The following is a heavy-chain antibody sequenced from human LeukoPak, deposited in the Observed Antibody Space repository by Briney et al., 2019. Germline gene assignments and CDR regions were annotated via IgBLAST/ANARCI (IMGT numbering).Heavy chain of an antibody. J-gene: IGHJ4*02. CDR2: ISGSGGST. D-gene: IGHD2-2*02. Sequence: GGSLRLSCAASGFTFSSYAMSWVRQAPGKGLEWVSAISGSGGSTYYADSVKGRFTISRGNSKNTLYLQMNSLRAEDTAVYYCAKDRAQLLYHYYFDYWGQGTLVTVSS. V-gene: IGHV3-23*01. CDR3: AKDRAQLLYHYYFDY. CDR1: GFTFSSYA.